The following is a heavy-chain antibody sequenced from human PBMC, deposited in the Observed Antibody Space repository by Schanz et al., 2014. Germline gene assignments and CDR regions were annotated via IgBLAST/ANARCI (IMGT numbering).Heavy chain of an antibody. CDR2: ITGSGSKT. CDR3: ARAQGVIRLYYGVDV. Sequence: DVQLVDSGGGLVQPGGSLRVSCAASGFVFRTFAMYWVRQAPGKGLEWVSAITGSGSKTYYADSVKGRFTIARDNSMNTVYLQMNSLRSDDAAVYYCARAQGVIRLYYGVDVWGQGTTVIVSS. CDR1: GFVFRTFA. V-gene: IGHV3-23*04. D-gene: IGHD3-10*01. J-gene: IGHJ6*02.